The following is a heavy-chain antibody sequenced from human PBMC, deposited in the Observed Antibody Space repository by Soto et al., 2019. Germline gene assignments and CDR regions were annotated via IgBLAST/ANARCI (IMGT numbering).Heavy chain of an antibody. CDR3: SRVGGSTWH. D-gene: IGHD1-26*01. CDR2: INSDGSST. J-gene: IGHJ4*02. CDR1: GFTFSSYW. Sequence: PGGSLRLSCAASGFTFSSYWMHWGRQAPGKGLVWVSRINSDGSSTNYADFVKGRFTISRDNAKNTLYLQMNSLRAEDTAVYYCSRVGGSTWHWGQGTLVTVSS. V-gene: IGHV3-74*01.